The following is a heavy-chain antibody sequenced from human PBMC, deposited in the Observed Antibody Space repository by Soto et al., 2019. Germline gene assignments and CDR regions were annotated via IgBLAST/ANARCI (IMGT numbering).Heavy chain of an antibody. J-gene: IGHJ6*02. CDR3: ARGTHYCSGGTCSPLMDV. V-gene: IGHV3-21*01. CDR2: ISSSSSYI. D-gene: IGHD2-15*01. CDR1: GFTFSSYS. Sequence: PGGSLRLSCAASGFTFSSYSMNWVRQAPGKGLEWVSSISSSSSYIYYADSVKGRFTISRDNAKNSLYLQMNSLRDEDTAVYYCARGTHYCSGGTCSPLMDVWGQGTTVTVSS.